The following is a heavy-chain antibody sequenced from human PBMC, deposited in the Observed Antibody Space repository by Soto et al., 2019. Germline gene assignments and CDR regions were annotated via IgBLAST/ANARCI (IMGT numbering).Heavy chain of an antibody. D-gene: IGHD2-15*01. CDR2: INAGNGNT. V-gene: IGHV1-3*01. CDR3: ATGGGYGSGGSCYTLSSPFAY. J-gene: IGHJ4*02. Sequence: QVQLVQSGAEVKKPGASVKVSCKASGYTFTSYAMHWVRQAPGQRLEWMGWINAGNGNTKYSQKFQGRVTITRDTSASTDYMELSSLRSEDTAFYSCATGGGYGSGGSCYTLSSPFAYWGQGTLVIFSS. CDR1: GYTFTSYA.